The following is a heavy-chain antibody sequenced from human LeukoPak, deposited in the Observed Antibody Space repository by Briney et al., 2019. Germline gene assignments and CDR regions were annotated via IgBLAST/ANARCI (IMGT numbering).Heavy chain of an antibody. V-gene: IGHV1-18*01. CDR3: ARAQLLLWFGERNYYFDY. Sequence: GASVKVSCKASGYTFTSYGISWVRQAPGQGLEWMGWISAYNGNTNYAQKLQGRVTMTTDTFTSTAYMELRSLRSDDTAVYYCARAQLLLWFGERNYYFDYWGQGTLVTVSS. J-gene: IGHJ4*02. D-gene: IGHD3-10*01. CDR2: ISAYNGNT. CDR1: GYTFTSYG.